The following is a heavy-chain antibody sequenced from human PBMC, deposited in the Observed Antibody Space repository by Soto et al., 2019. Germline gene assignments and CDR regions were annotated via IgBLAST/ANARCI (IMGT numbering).Heavy chain of an antibody. Sequence: SETLSLTCTVSGGSISGRGFYWSWIRQPPGKGLEWIGYSSDTGSTHYNPSLSGRVTVSVDTSKNQFSLTLTSVTATDTAVYYCAREYGGSWHFDLWGRGTLVTVSS. CDR3: AREYGGSWHFDL. D-gene: IGHD4-17*01. CDR2: SSDTGST. V-gene: IGHV4-30-4*08. CDR1: GGSISGRGFY. J-gene: IGHJ2*01.